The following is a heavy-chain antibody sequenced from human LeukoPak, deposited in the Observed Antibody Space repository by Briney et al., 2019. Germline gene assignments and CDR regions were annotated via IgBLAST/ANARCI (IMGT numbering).Heavy chain of an antibody. CDR1: GYTFTSYY. Sequence: ASVKVSCKASGYTFTSYYMHWVRQAPGQGLEWMGIINPSGGSTSYAQKFQGRVTMTRDTSTSTVYMELSSLRSEDTAVYYCARDGIAAAGRLYNWFDPWGHGTLVTVSS. J-gene: IGHJ5*02. CDR2: INPSGGST. D-gene: IGHD6-13*01. V-gene: IGHV1-46*01. CDR3: ARDGIAAAGRLYNWFDP.